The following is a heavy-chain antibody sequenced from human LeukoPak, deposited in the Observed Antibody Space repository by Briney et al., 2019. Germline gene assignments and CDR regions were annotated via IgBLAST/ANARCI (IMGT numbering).Heavy chain of an antibody. D-gene: IGHD1-14*01. V-gene: IGHV4-34*01. CDR3: AGGGNGWYFDL. CDR2: IDHSGST. Sequence: PSETLSLTCAVQGASLRGSYWSWIRQPPGKGLQWIGQIDHSGSTHSIPSLKSRVTTSLDTSQSQVSLKVNSVTAADTVVYFCAGGGNGWYFDLWGRGTLVTVSS. J-gene: IGHJ2*01. CDR1: GASLRGSY.